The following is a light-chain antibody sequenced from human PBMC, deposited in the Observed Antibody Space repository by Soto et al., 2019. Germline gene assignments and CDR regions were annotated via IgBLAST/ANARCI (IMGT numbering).Light chain of an antibody. Sequence: QSALTQPPSASGSPGQSVTISCTGTSSDVGGYNYVSWYQQHPGKAPKLMIYEVSKRPSGVPDRFSGSKSDNTASLTVSGIQAEDEADYYCSSSAGSLYVFGTGTKLTVL. V-gene: IGLV2-8*01. CDR1: SSDVGGYNY. CDR2: EVS. J-gene: IGLJ1*01. CDR3: SSSAGSLYV.